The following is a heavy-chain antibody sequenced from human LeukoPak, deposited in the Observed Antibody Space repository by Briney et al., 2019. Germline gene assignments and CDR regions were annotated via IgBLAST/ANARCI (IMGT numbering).Heavy chain of an antibody. J-gene: IGHJ4*02. Sequence: GGSLRLSCAASGLIFGFYAMSWVRQAPGKGLEWVSSISGGGAGTYYADSVRGRFTISRDNSKNTLYLQMDSLRAEDTALYYCAKDFVRYNIQFDYWGQGALVTVSS. CDR2: ISGGGAGT. CDR1: GLIFGFYA. D-gene: IGHD1-14*01. V-gene: IGHV3-23*01. CDR3: AKDFVRYNIQFDY.